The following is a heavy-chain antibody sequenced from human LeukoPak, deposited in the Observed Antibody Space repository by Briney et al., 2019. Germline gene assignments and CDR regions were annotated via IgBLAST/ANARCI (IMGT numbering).Heavy chain of an antibody. J-gene: IGHJ6*03. CDR2: INHSGST. D-gene: IGHD2-15*01. V-gene: IGHV4-34*01. CDR1: GGSFSGYY. CDR3: ARGYCSGGSCYSRRYYYYMDV. Sequence: PSETLSLTCAVYGGSFSGYYWSWVRQPPGKGLEWIGEINHSGSTNYNPSLKSRVTISVDTSKNQLSLKLSSVTAADTAVYYCARGYCSGGSCYSRRYYYYMDVWGKGTTVTVSS.